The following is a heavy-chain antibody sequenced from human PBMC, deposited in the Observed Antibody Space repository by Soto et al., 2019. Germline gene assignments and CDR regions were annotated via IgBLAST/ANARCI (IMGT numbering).Heavy chain of an antibody. CDR1: GFSLSTSGVG. V-gene: IGHV2-5*02. J-gene: IGHJ4*02. D-gene: IGHD3-10*01. CDR2: IYWDDDK. Sequence: QITLKESGPTRVKPTQTLTLTCTFSGFSLSTSGVGVGWIRQPPGKALERLALIYWDDDKRYSPSLRSRLTLTTPTSRHRVVLTVANIDPVDTATYYCAHRAGVQGHGDGGYFDFWRQGGMVAVYS. CDR3: AHRAGVQGHGDGGYFDF.